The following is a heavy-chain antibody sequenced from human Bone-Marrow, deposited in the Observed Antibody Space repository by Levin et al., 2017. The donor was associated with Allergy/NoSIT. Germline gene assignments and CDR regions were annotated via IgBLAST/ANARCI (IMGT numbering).Heavy chain of an antibody. CDR3: ASLYCTNGVCYAIHNYYGMDV. V-gene: IGHV4-39*01. CDR2: IYYSGST. Sequence: SETLSLTCTVSGGSISSSSYYWGWIRQPPGKGLEWIGSIYYSGSTYYNPSLKSRVTISVDTSKNQFSLKLSSVTAADTAVYYCASLYCTNGVCYAIHNYYGMDVWGQGTTVTVSS. D-gene: IGHD2-8*01. J-gene: IGHJ6*02. CDR1: GGSISSSSYY.